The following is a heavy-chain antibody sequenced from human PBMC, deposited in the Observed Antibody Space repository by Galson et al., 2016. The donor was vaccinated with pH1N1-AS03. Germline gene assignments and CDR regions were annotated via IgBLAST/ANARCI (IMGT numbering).Heavy chain of an antibody. CDR1: GYLFTNYW. CDR3: ARHASPTILSYHFDY. V-gene: IGHV5-51*01. Sequence: QSGAEVKQPGESLRISCKTSGYLFTNYWIGWVRHMPGKGLEWMGIFYPSDSDARYSPPFQGQVTFSADKSTATAYLQWTTLKAADTAIYYCARHASPTILSYHFDYWGRGNLVTVSS. CDR2: FYPSDSDA. J-gene: IGHJ4*02. D-gene: IGHD1-26*01.